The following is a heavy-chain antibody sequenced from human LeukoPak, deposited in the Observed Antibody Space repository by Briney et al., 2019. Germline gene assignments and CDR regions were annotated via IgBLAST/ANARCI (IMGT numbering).Heavy chain of an antibody. CDR1: GYTFTSYA. J-gene: IGHJ5*02. Sequence: ASVKVSCKASGYTFTSYAMNWVRQAPGQGLEWMGWISTNTGNPTYAQGFTGRFVFSLGTSVSTAYLQISSLKAEDTAVYYCARDNYYDSSGYSPWFDPWGQGTLVTVSS. D-gene: IGHD3-22*01. CDR3: ARDNYYDSSGYSPWFDP. CDR2: ISTNTGNP. V-gene: IGHV7-4-1*02.